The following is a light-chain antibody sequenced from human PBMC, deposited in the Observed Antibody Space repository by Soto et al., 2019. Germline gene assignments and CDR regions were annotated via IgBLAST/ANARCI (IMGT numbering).Light chain of an antibody. V-gene: IGLV1-36*01. CDR2: YDD. J-gene: IGLJ2*01. CDR1: SSNIGNNA. Sequence: QSVLTQPPSVSDAPRQRVTISCSGSSSNIGNNAVNWYQQLPGKALKLLIYYDDLLPSGVSDRFSGSKSGTSASLAISGLQSEDEADYYCAAWDDSLNGPVFGGGTKVTVL. CDR3: AAWDDSLNGPV.